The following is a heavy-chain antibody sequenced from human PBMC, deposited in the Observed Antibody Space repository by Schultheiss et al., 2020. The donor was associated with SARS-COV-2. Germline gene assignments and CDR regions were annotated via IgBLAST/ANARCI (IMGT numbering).Heavy chain of an antibody. Sequence: SETLSLTCTVSGGSISSGGYYWSWIRQPPGKGLEWIGYIYYSGSTNYNPSLKSRVTISVDTSKNQFSLKLSSVTAADTAVYYCARDRDYDSSGYKGYYGMDVWGQGTTVTVSS. V-gene: IGHV4-61*08. CDR2: IYYSGST. J-gene: IGHJ6*02. D-gene: IGHD3-22*01. CDR1: GGSISSGGYY. CDR3: ARDRDYDSSGYKGYYGMDV.